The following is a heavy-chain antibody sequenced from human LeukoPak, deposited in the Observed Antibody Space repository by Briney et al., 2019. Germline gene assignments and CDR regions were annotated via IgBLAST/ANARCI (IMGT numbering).Heavy chain of an antibody. CDR3: ARDHCSSTSCYNDY. D-gene: IGHD2-2*02. CDR1: GGSISSYY. V-gene: IGHV4-59*01. CDR2: IYYSGST. J-gene: IGHJ4*02. Sequence: KPSETLSLTCTVSGGSISSYYWSWIRQPPGKGLEWIGYIYYSGSTNYNPSLKSRVTISVGTSKNQFSLKLSSVTAADTAVYYCARDHCSSTSCYNDYWGQGTLVTVSS.